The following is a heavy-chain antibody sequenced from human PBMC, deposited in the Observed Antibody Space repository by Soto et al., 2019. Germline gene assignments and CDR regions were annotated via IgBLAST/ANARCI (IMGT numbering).Heavy chain of an antibody. J-gene: IGHJ4*02. CDR1: GFTFSSYA. V-gene: IGHV3-23*01. D-gene: IGHD3-22*01. CDR3: AKDLDSSGYYRYFDY. Sequence: GGSLRLSCAASGFTFSSYAMSWVRQAPWKGLEWVSAISGSGGSTYYADSVKGRFTISRDNSKNTLYLQMNSLRAEDTAVYYCAKDLDSSGYYRYFDYGGEGTLVTVSS. CDR2: ISGSGGST.